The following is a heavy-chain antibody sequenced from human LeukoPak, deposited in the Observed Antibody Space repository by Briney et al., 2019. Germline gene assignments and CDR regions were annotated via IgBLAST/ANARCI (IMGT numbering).Heavy chain of an antibody. CDR2: IYYSGST. CDR1: GDSVSSGTYY. V-gene: IGHV4-61*01. J-gene: IGHJ4*02. CDR3: ARGASGWYLFFYY. Sequence: NPSETLSLTCTVSGDSVSSGTYYWSWIRQPPGKGLEWIGYIYYSGSTNYNPSLKSRVTISVDTSKNQFSLKLSSVTAADTAVYYCARGASGWYLFFYYWGQGTLVTVSS. D-gene: IGHD6-19*01.